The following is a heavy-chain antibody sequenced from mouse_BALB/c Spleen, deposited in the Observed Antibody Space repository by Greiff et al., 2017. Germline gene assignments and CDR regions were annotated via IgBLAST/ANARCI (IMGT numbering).Heavy chain of an antibody. D-gene: IGHD2-1*01. V-gene: IGHV2-6-7*01. CDR2: IWGDGST. J-gene: IGHJ3*01. CDR1: GFSLTGYG. CDR3: ARDYGNYGAWFAY. Sequence: QVQLQQSGPGLVAPSQSLSITCTVSGFSLTGYGVNWVRQPPGKGLEWLGMIWGDGSTDYNSALKSRLSISKDNSKSQVFLKMNSLQTDDTARYYCARDYGNYGAWFAYWGQGTLVTVSA.